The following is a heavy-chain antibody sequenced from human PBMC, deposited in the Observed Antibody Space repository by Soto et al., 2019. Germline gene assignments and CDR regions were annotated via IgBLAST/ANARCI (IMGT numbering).Heavy chain of an antibody. D-gene: IGHD2-2*01. CDR2: INWNGGST. CDR3: ARDQGVRPGYCSSTSCYWWFEP. Sequence: EVQLVESGGGVVRPGGSLRLSCAASGFTFDDYGMSWGRQAPGKGLEWVSGINWNGGSTGYADSVKGRFTISRDNAKNALYMQMNSLRAEDTALYHCARDQGVRPGYCSSTSCYWWFEPWGQGTLVTVSS. J-gene: IGHJ5*02. CDR1: GFTFDDYG. V-gene: IGHV3-20*01.